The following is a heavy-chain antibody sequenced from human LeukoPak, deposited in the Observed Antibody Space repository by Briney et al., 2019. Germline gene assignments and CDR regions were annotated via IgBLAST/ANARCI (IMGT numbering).Heavy chain of an antibody. J-gene: IGHJ4*02. CDR2: IWYDGSNK. D-gene: IGHD2-15*01. CDR3: ARDRVWWLPDY. Sequence: GRSLRLSCAASGFTFGAYAMHWVRQAPGKGLEWVAVIWYDGSNKYYADSVKGRFTISRDNSKNTLYLQMNSLRAEDTAVYYCARDRVWWLPDYWGQGTLVTVSS. V-gene: IGHV3-33*08. CDR1: GFTFGAYA.